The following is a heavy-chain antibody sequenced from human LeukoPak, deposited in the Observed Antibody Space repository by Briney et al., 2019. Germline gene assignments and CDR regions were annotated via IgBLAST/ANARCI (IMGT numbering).Heavy chain of an antibody. D-gene: IGHD1-14*01. CDR3: ARGNHPYYFDY. Sequence: SETLSLTCTVSGGPISSSSYYWGWIRQPPGKGLEWIGSLYYSGSTYYNPSLKSRVTISVDTSKNQFSLKLSSVTAADTAMFYCARGNHPYYFDYWGQGTLVTVSS. CDR1: GGPISSSSYY. V-gene: IGHV4-39*07. CDR2: LYYSGST. J-gene: IGHJ4*02.